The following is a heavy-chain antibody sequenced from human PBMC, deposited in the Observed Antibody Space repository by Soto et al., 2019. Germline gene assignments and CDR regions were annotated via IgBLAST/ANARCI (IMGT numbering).Heavy chain of an antibody. D-gene: IGHD3-22*01. CDR2: IYYSGST. CDR3: ARTPLSSSGYYYAHGAFDI. Sequence: SETLSLTCTVSGGSISSGGYYWSWIRQHPGKGLEWIGYIYYSGSTYYNPSLKSRVTISVDTSKNQFSLKLSSVTAADTAVYYCARTPLSSSGYYYAHGAFDIWGQGTMVTVSS. V-gene: IGHV4-31*03. CDR1: GGSISSGGYY. J-gene: IGHJ3*02.